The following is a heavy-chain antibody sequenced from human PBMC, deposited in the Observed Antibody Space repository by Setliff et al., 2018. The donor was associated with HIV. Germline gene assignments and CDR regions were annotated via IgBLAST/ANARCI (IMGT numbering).Heavy chain of an antibody. CDR2: ISGSGGNT. Sequence: GESLKISCAASGFTFMKYAMSWVRQAPGKGLAWVSTISGSGGNTYYADSVKGRFTISRDNSNNMLFLQMNSLRAEDTALYYCAKGYRRSSGWPEYYYYAMDVWGQGTTVTVSS. CDR3: AKGYRRSSGWPEYYYYAMDV. V-gene: IGHV3-23*01. D-gene: IGHD6-19*01. J-gene: IGHJ6*02. CDR1: GFTFMKYA.